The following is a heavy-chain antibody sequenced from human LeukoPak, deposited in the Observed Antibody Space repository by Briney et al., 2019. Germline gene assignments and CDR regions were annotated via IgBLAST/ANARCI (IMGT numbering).Heavy chain of an antibody. CDR3: ARDGGGITMIVVVTPVPTCFDY. CDR1: GFTFSSYE. CDR2: ISSSGSTI. V-gene: IGHV3-48*03. J-gene: IGHJ4*02. Sequence: PGGSLRLSCAASGFTFSSYEMNWVRQAPGKGLEWVSYISSSGSTIYYADSVKGRFTISRDNAKNSLYLQMNSLRAEDTAVYYCARDGGGITMIVVVTPVPTCFDYWGQGTLVTVSS. D-gene: IGHD3-22*01.